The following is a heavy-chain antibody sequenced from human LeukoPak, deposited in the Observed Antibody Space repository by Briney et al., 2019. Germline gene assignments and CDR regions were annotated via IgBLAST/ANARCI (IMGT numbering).Heavy chain of an antibody. CDR3: ARGRLRYFDWSGAFDI. D-gene: IGHD3-9*01. V-gene: IGHV3-30-3*01. CDR2: ISYDGSNK. J-gene: IGHJ3*02. Sequence: GGSLRLSCAASGFTFSSYAMSWVRQAPGKGLEWVAVISYDGSNKYYADSVKGRFTISRDNSKNTLYLQMNSLRAEDTAVYYCARGRLRYFDWSGAFDIWGQGTMVTVSS. CDR1: GFTFSSYA.